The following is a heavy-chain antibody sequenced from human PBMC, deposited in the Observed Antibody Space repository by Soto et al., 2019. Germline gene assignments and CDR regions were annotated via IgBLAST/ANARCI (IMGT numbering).Heavy chain of an antibody. Sequence: SETLSLTCTVSGGSISSYYWSWILQPPGKGLEWIGYIYYSGSTNYNPSLKSRVTISVDTSKNQFSLKLSSVTAADTAVYYCARGTPPKRTIFGVVIIHYYYMDVWGKGTTVTVSS. CDR2: IYYSGST. D-gene: IGHD3-3*01. J-gene: IGHJ6*03. CDR3: ARGTPPKRTIFGVVIIHYYYMDV. V-gene: IGHV4-59*01. CDR1: GGSISSYY.